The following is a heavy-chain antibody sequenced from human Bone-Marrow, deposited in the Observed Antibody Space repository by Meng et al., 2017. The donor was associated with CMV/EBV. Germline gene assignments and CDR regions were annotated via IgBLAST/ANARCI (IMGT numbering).Heavy chain of an antibody. J-gene: IGHJ4*02. CDR1: INIYNNY. V-gene: IGHV4-31*02. CDR3: ARVADCTRTSCSFRYFDY. D-gene: IGHD2-2*01. CDR2: IYYIGSS. Sequence: INIYNNYWGLVRQHPGKGLEWVGYIYYIGSSYYNPSLKSRLMMSVDTSKNQFSLKLSSVTAADTAVYYCARVADCTRTSCSFRYFDYWGQGILVTVSS.